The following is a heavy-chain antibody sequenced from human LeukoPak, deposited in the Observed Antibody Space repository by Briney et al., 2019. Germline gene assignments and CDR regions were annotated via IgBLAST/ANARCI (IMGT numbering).Heavy chain of an antibody. CDR2: INPSGGST. CDR3: ARDMGYCSGGSCYSSWFDP. V-gene: IGHV1-46*01. CDR1: GYTFTSYY. D-gene: IGHD2-15*01. Sequence: ASVKVSCKASGYTFTSYYMRWVRQAPGQGLEWMGIINPSGGSTSYAQKFQGRVTMTRDMSTSTVYMELSSLRSEDTAVYYCARDMGYCSGGSCYSSWFDPWGQGTLVTVSS. J-gene: IGHJ5*02.